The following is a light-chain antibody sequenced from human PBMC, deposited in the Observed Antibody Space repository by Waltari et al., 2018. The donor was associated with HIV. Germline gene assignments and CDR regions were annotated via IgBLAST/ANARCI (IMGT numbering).Light chain of an antibody. CDR3: CSYAGTYTHV. V-gene: IGLV2-11*01. Sequence: QSALTQPRSVSGSPGQSVTISCTGTSSDICSFDYVSWYQPSPGKAPQVIIYEVAKRPSGVPDRFTASKSGITASLTISALQDEDEADYYCCSYAGTYTHVFGTGTTVTVL. J-gene: IGLJ1*01. CDR1: SSDICSFDY. CDR2: EVA.